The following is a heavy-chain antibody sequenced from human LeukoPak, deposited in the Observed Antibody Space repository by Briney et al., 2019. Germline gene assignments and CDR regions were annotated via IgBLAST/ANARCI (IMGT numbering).Heavy chain of an antibody. CDR3: ARGLGELHY. V-gene: IGHV1-69*05. CDR2: IIPIFGTA. J-gene: IGHJ4*02. Sequence: ASVKASCKASGGTFSSYAISWVRQAPGQGLEWMGGIIPIFGTANYAQKFQGRVTITTDESTSTAYMELSSLRSEDTAVYYCARGLGELHYWGQGTLVTVSS. D-gene: IGHD1-7*01. CDR1: GGTFSSYA.